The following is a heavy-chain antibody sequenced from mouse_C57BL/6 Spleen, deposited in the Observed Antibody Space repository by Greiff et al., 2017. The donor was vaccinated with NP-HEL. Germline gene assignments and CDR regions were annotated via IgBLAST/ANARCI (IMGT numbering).Heavy chain of an antibody. CDR2: IDPSDSYT. D-gene: IGHD3-3*01. J-gene: IGHJ2*01. Sequence: QVQLQQSGAELVRPGTSVKLSCKASGYTFTSYWMHWVKQRPGQGLEWIGVIDPSDSYTNYNQKFKGKATLTVDTSSSTAYMQLSSLTSEDSAVYYCARGWLDYWGQGTTLTVSS. CDR1: GYTFTSYW. CDR3: ARGWLDY. V-gene: IGHV1-59*01.